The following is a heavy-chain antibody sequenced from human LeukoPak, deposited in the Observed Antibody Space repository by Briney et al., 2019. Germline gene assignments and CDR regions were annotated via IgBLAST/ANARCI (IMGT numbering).Heavy chain of an antibody. CDR1: GYTFTSYG. J-gene: IGHJ4*02. V-gene: IGHV1-2*02. CDR3: ARGIGIVGALDY. Sequence: ASVKVSCKASGYTFTSYGISWVRQAPGQGLEWMGWINPNSGGTNYAQKFQGRVTMTRDTSISTAYMELSRLRSDDTAVYYCARGIGIVGALDYWGQGTLVTVSS. D-gene: IGHD1-26*01. CDR2: INPNSGGT.